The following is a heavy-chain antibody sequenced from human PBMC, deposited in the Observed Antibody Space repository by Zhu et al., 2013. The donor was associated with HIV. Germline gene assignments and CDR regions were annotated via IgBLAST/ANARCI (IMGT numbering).Heavy chain of an antibody. CDR3: AREYYGSGNYYNPFDY. CDR2: IIPAFGVL. CDR1: GGSFSHYA. D-gene: IGHD3-10*01. Sequence: QVTVMQSEAVVKKPGSSVRVSCKSTGGSFSHYAMNWVRQAPGQGFEWMGGIIPAFGVLDYAQRFQGRITISASKETSSDFLDLRSLTPGDTAIYYCAREYYGSGNYYNPFDYWGQGTLVTVSS. V-gene: IGHV1-69*17. J-gene: IGHJ4*02.